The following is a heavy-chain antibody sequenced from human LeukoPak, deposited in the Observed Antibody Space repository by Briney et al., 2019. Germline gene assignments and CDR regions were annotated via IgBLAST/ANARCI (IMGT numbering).Heavy chain of an antibody. V-gene: IGHV1-8*01. CDR2: MNPNSGNT. Sequence: GASVKVSCKASGYTFTSYDINWVRQATGQGLEWMGWMNPNSGNTGYAQKFQGRVTMTRNTSISTAYMELSSLRSEDTAVYYCARAGGYCCRISCPYYFDYWGQGSLAAVSS. J-gene: IGHJ4*02. D-gene: IGHD2-15*01. CDR1: GYTFTSYD. CDR3: ARAGGYCCRISCPYYFDY.